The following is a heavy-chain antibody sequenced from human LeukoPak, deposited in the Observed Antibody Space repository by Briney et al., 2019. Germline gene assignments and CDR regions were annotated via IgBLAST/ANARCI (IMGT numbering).Heavy chain of an antibody. V-gene: IGHV3-48*03. Sequence: PGGSLRLSCVVSGFTFRNEEMNWVRQAPGKGLECIAYICNTGRLIHFRDSVKGRFTISRDNAQSSLFLQMNSLRPDDTAIYYCARGGNYAPFDYWGQGALVAVSS. CDR3: ARGGNYAPFDY. CDR2: ICNTGRLI. D-gene: IGHD1-26*01. J-gene: IGHJ4*02. CDR1: GFTFRNEE.